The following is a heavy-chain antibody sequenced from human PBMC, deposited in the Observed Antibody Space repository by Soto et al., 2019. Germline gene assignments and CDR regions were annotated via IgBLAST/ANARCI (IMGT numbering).Heavy chain of an antibody. V-gene: IGHV4-4*02. J-gene: IGHJ1*01. CDR1: GGSISSSNW. CDR2: IHHSGST. CDR3: ARTGHNNGCANYDE. D-gene: IGHD3-16*01. Sequence: PSETLSLTCAVSGGSISSSNWWTWVRQPPGKGLEWIGEIHHSGSTNYKSSLKSRVTISVDKSKNQFSLKLTSVTASDTAVYYCARTGHNNGCANYDEWGRGAVVTISS.